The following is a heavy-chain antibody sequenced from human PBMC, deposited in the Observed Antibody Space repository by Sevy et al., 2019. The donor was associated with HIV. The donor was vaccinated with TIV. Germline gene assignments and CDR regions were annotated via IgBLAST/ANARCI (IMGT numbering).Heavy chain of an antibody. CDR3: ARLNGFEPYSYYALDV. CDR1: GYSFTHYW. CDR2: IYPGDPAS. V-gene: IGHV5-51*01. D-gene: IGHD5-12*01. Sequence: GESLKISCEGSGYSFTHYWIAWVRQIPGKGLEWMGIIYPGDPASTYSPSFQGRVTISADKSINIAYLQWSRLRASDTAIYYCARLNGFEPYSYYALDVWGQGTTVTVSS. J-gene: IGHJ6*02.